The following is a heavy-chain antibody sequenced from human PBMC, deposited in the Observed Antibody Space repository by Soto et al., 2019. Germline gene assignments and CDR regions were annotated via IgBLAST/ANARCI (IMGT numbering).Heavy chain of an antibody. V-gene: IGHV5-51*01. CDR3: DRKHNSGYFNWFDT. CDR1: GYKFTSSW. CDR2: IFPSDSDT. Sequence: GESLKISCRPSGYKFTSSWIAWVRQMPGKGLEWMGIIFPSDSDTRYSPSFQGQVTISADRSTSTVFLQWASLKASDTAVYFCDRKHNSGYFNWFDTWGQGTLVTVSS. D-gene: IGHD3-22*01. J-gene: IGHJ5*02.